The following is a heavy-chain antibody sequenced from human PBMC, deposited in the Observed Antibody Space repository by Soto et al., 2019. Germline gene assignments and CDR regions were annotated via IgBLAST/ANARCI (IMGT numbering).Heavy chain of an antibody. CDR2: IIPIFGTA. J-gene: IGHJ4*02. V-gene: IGHV1-69*06. CDR3: ASEVPSTLLSQGPLDY. CDR1: GGTFSSYA. Sequence: ASVKVSCKASGGTFSSYAISWVRQAPGQGLEWMGGIIPIFGTANYAQKFQGRVTITADKSTSTAYMELSSLRSEDTAVYYCASEVPSTLLSQGPLDYWGQGTLVTVSS. D-gene: IGHD3-10*01.